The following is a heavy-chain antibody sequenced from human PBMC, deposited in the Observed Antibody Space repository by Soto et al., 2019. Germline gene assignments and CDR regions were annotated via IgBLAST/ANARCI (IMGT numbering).Heavy chain of an antibody. CDR1: GGTFSSYA. J-gene: IGHJ3*01. V-gene: IGHV1-69*13. CDR2: IIPIFGTA. Sequence: SVKVSCKASGGTFSSYAISWVRQAPGQGLEWMGGIIPIFGTANYAQKYQGRVTITADESTSTAYMELSSLRSEDTAVYYCAGKGYNVVVPAANAFDVWGQGTMVTVSS. D-gene: IGHD2-2*01. CDR3: AGKGYNVVVPAANAFDV.